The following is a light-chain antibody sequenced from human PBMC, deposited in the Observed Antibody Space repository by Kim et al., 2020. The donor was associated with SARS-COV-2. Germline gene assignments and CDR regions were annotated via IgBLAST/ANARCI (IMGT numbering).Light chain of an antibody. CDR1: SSDVGGYNY. V-gene: IGLV2-11*01. Sequence: SVTISCTGTSSDVGGYNYVSWYQQHPGKDPKLMIYDVSKRPSGVPDRFSGSKSGNTASLTISGLQAEDEADYYCCSYAGSYTFYVFGTGTKVTVL. CDR3: CSYAGSYTFYV. CDR2: DVS. J-gene: IGLJ1*01.